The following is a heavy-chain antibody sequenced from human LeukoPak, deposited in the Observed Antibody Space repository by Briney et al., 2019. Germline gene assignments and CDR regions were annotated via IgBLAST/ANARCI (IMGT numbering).Heavy chain of an antibody. J-gene: IGHJ4*02. Sequence: SETLSLTCTVSGGSISSSSYYWGWIRQPPGKGLEWIGSIYYSGSTYYNPSLKSRVTISVDTSKNQFSLKLTSVTAADTAVYYCARGVPEYYDFWSGYFYYFDYWGQGTLVTVSS. V-gene: IGHV4-39*07. CDR3: ARGVPEYYDFWSGYFYYFDY. D-gene: IGHD3-3*01. CDR2: IYYSGST. CDR1: GGSISSSSYY.